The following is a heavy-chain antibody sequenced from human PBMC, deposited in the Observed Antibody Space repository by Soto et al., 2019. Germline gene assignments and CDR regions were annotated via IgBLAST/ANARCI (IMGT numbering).Heavy chain of an antibody. J-gene: IGHJ4*02. Sequence: QIHLVQSGAEVKKPGASVKVSCKGSGYGFTTYGITWVRQAPGQGLEWMAWISAHNGNTNYAQKLQGRVTVTRDTSTSTADVELRRLRSDGTAVYYCAGGRYGDYWGQGALVTVSS. V-gene: IGHV1-18*01. CDR3: AGGRYGDY. CDR1: GYGFTTYG. CDR2: ISAHNGNT. D-gene: IGHD1-1*01.